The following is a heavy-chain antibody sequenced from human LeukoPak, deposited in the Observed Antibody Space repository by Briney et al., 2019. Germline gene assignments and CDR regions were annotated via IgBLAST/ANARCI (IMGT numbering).Heavy chain of an antibody. V-gene: IGHV1-18*01. D-gene: IGHD3-3*01. CDR2: ISAYNGNT. CDR3: ARVRYDFWSGQPYYFDY. CDR1: GYTFTSYG. J-gene: IGHJ4*02. Sequence: GASVKVSCKASGYTFTSYGISWVRQAPGQGLEWMGWISAYNGNTNYAQKLQGRVTMTTDTSTSTAYMELRSLRSDDTAVYYCARVRYDFWSGQPYYFDYWGQGTLVTVSS.